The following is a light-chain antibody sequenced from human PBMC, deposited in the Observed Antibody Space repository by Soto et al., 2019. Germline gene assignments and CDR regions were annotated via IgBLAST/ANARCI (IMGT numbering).Light chain of an antibody. CDR2: DAS. CDR3: QQRSNWPKT. J-gene: IGKJ4*01. V-gene: IGKV3-11*01. Sequence: EIVLTQSPATLSLCPGERATLSCRASQSVSSYLAWYQQKPGQAPRLLIYDASNRATGIPARFSGSGSGTDFTLTISSLEPEDFAVYYCQQRSNWPKTFGGGTKVEIK. CDR1: QSVSSY.